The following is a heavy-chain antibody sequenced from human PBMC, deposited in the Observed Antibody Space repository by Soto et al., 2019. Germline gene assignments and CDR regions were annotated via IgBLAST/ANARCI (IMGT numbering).Heavy chain of an antibody. CDR2: IWYDGSNK. CDR1: GFTFSSYG. Sequence: QVQLVESGGGVVQPGRSLRLSCAASGFTFSSYGMHWVRQAPGKGLEWVAVIWYDGSNKYYADSVKGRFTISRDNSKNTLYLQMNSLRAEDTAVYYCARDDCSGGSCVFDPWGQGTLVTVSS. V-gene: IGHV3-33*01. J-gene: IGHJ5*02. D-gene: IGHD2-15*01. CDR3: ARDDCSGGSCVFDP.